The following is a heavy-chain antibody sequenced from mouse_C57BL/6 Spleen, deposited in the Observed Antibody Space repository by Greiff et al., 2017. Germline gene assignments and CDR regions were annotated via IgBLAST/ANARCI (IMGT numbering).Heavy chain of an antibody. CDR2: IDPSDSYT. J-gene: IGHJ2*01. CDR1: GYTFTSYW. Sequence: QVQLQQPGAELVKPGASVKLSCKASGYTFTSYWMQWVKQRPGQGLEWIGEIDPSDSYTNYNQKFKGKATLTVDTSSSTAYMQLSSLTSEDSAVYYCARRGDYYGSSEYYFDYWGQGTTLTVSS. V-gene: IGHV1-50*01. CDR3: ARRGDYYGSSEYYFDY. D-gene: IGHD1-1*01.